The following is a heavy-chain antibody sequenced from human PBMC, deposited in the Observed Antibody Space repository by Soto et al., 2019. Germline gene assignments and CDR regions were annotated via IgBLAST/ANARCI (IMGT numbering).Heavy chain of an antibody. Sequence: TGGSLRLSCAASGFSFSTYGMHWVRQAPGKGLEWVAVIWNDGSNKYYADSVKGRFTISRDDSKNTVHLQMNSLRVEDTAVYHCARDWENALENWGQGTQVTVSS. CDR1: GFSFSTYG. V-gene: IGHV3-33*01. CDR2: IWNDGSNK. J-gene: IGHJ4*02. D-gene: IGHD1-26*01. CDR3: ARDWENALEN.